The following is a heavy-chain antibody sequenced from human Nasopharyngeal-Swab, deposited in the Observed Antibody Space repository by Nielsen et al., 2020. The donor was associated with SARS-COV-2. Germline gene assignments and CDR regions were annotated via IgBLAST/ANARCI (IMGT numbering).Heavy chain of an antibody. CDR3: ARGSLYSGRYYPDP. Sequence: WVRQAPGQRLEWMGWINLGNGDTRYSQNFQGRVTITRDTSATTPYMGLSSLRSEDTAVYYCARGSLYSGRYYPDPWGQGTLVTVSS. D-gene: IGHD5-12*01. J-gene: IGHJ5*02. CDR2: INLGNGDT. V-gene: IGHV1-3*01.